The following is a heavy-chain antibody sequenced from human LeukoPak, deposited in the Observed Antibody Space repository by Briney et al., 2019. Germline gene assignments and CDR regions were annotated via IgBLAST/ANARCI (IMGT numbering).Heavy chain of an antibody. CDR3: VRKNRDFNAACDI. CDR2: TYSDSST. D-gene: IGHD2-21*02. Sequence: GGSLRLSCAASGFTVSNNYMSWVRQAPGKGLEWVSITYSDSSTNYADSVKGRFTISRDTSQNTLSLQMNSLRAEDTAVYYCVRKNRDFNAACDIWGQGTVVTVSS. V-gene: IGHV3-53*01. CDR1: GFTVSNNY. J-gene: IGHJ3*02.